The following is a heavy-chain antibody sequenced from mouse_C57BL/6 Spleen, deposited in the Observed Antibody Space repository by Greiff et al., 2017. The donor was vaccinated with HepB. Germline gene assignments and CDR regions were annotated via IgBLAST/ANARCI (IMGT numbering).Heavy chain of an antibody. D-gene: IGHD5-1*01. CDR3: ARTYQISQGYYFDY. V-gene: IGHV1-4*01. CDR1: GYTFTSYT. CDR2: SNPSSGYT. Sequence: HVQLKESGAELARPGASVKMSCKASGYTFTSYTMHWVKQRPGQGLEWIGYSNPSSGYTKYNQKFKDQSTLTADKSSSTAYMQLSSLTSEDSAVYYCARTYQISQGYYFDYWGQGTTLTVSS. J-gene: IGHJ2*01.